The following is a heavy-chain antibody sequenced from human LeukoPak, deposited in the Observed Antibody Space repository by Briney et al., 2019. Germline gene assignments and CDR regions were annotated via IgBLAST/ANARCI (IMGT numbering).Heavy chain of an antibody. V-gene: IGHV4-59*01. Sequence: PSETLSLTCTVSGGSISSYYWSWIRQPPGKGLEWIGYIYYSGSTNYNPSLKSRVTISVDTSKNQFSLKLSSVTAADTAVYYCARVRAVYYDSSGYYYAGAFDIWGQGTMVTVSS. D-gene: IGHD3-22*01. CDR3: ARVRAVYYDSSGYYYAGAFDI. CDR1: GGSISSYY. CDR2: IYYSGST. J-gene: IGHJ3*02.